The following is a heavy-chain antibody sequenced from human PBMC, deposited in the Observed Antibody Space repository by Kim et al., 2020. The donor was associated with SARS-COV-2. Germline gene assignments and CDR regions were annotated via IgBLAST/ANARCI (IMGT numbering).Heavy chain of an antibody. CDR3: ARLARIVVVIATPSGDAFDI. CDR2: IYPGDSDT. Sequence: GESLKISCKGSGYSFTSYWIGWVRQMPGKGLEWMGIIYPGDSDTRYSPSFQGQVTISADKSISTAYLQWSSLKASDTAMYYCARLARIVVVIATPSGDAFDIWGQGTMVTVSS. V-gene: IGHV5-51*01. CDR1: GYSFTSYW. D-gene: IGHD2-21*01. J-gene: IGHJ3*02.